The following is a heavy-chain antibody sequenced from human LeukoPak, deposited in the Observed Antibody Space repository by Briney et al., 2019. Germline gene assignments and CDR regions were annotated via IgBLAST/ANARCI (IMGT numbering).Heavy chain of an antibody. Sequence: GASVKVSCKASGYTFTGYYMHWVRQAPGQGLEWMGRINPNSGGTNYAQKFQARVTMTRDTSISTAYMELSRLRSDDTAVYYCAGTWRYCSGGSCYTWDYWGQGTLVTVSS. CDR3: AGTWRYCSGGSCYTWDY. J-gene: IGHJ4*02. CDR1: GYTFTGYY. CDR2: INPNSGGT. D-gene: IGHD2-15*01. V-gene: IGHV1-2*06.